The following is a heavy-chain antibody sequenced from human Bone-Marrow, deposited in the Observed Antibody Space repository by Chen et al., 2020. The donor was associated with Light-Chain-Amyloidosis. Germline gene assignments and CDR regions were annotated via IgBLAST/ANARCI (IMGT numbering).Heavy chain of an antibody. CDR3: VRDVMSTTGHRWFES. J-gene: IGHJ5*01. V-gene: IGHV4-61*02. D-gene: IGHD1-26*01. CDR2: VYNSGST. Sequence: QVQLQESGPGLVKPSQILSLTCTVSGDSLFNDKYYWHWIRQPAGKGLEWIGRVYNSGSTRYNPSLKSRITISVNTAKNQFSLNLTSVTATDTAVYYCVRDVMSTTGHRWFESWGQGTVVTVS. CDR1: GDSLFNDKYY.